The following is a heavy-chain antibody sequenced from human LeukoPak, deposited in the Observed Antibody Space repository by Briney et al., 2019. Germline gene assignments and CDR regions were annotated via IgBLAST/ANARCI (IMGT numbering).Heavy chain of an antibody. V-gene: IGHV1-2*02. CDR1: GYTFTGYY. J-gene: IGHJ4*02. CDR3: ARVKVSDYDILTGYYRYFDH. CDR2: INPNSGGT. D-gene: IGHD3-9*01. Sequence: ASVKVSCKASGYTFTGYYMHWVRQAPGQGLEWMGWINPNSGGTNYAQKFQGRVTMTRDTSISTAYMELSRLRSDDTAVYYCARVKVSDYDILTGYYRYFDHWGQGTLVTVSS.